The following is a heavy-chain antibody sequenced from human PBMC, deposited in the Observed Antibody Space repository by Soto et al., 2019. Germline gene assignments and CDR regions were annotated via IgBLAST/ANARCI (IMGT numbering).Heavy chain of an antibody. J-gene: IGHJ4*02. CDR3: TTAPVGATIADY. CDR2: IKSKTDGGTT. V-gene: IGHV3-15*01. D-gene: IGHD1-26*01. CDR1: GFTFSNAW. Sequence: GGSLRLSCAASGFTFSNAWMSWVRQAPGKGLEWVGRIKSKTDGGTTDYAAPVKGRFTISRDDSKNTLYLQMNSLKTEDTAVYYCTTAPVGATIADYWGQGXLVTVSS.